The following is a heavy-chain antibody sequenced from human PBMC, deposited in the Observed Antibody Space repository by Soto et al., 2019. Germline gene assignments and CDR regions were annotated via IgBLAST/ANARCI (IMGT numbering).Heavy chain of an antibody. CDR1: GGSFKSGSYS. J-gene: IGHJ4*02. V-gene: IGHV4-61*01. D-gene: IGHD3-3*01. Sequence: SETLSLTCTVSGGSFKSGSYSWSWIRQPPGKGLEWIGYVYHTGRTSYNPSLKSRVSIPMDTSKNQFSLNLDSVTAADTAVYFCARDFAYFDSWGQGTLVTVS. CDR3: ARDFAYFDS. CDR2: VYHTGRT.